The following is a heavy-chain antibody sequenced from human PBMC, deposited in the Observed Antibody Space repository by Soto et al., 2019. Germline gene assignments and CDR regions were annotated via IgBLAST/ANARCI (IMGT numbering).Heavy chain of an antibody. CDR3: ARGRYSSSSSLGY. J-gene: IGHJ1*01. V-gene: IGHV1-46*01. CDR2: INPNSDST. CDR1: GYSFTSYY. D-gene: IGHD6-6*01. Sequence: ASVKVSCKASGYSFTSYYMHWVRQAPGQGLEWMGMINPNSDSTNYAQIFQDRVTMARDTSTSTVYMELSSLRSEDTAVYYCARGRYSSSSSLGYWGQGTLVPVSS.